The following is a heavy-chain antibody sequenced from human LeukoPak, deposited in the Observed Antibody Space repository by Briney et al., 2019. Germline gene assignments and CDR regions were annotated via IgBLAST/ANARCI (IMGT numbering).Heavy chain of an antibody. CDR1: GYSISSGYY. V-gene: IGHV4-38-2*02. D-gene: IGHD6-19*01. J-gene: IGHJ6*03. Sequence: SETLSLTCTVSGYSISSGYYWGWIRQPPGKGLEWIGSIYHSGSTNYNPSLKSRVTISVDTSKNQFSLKLSSVTAADTAVYYCARVGWSSGWSYYYYYMDVWGKGTTVTISS. CDR2: IYHSGST. CDR3: ARVGWSSGWSYYYYYMDV.